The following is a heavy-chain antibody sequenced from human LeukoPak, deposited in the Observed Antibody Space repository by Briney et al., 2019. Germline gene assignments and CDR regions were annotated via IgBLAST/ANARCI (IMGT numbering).Heavy chain of an antibody. CDR1: GFTLSSYE. V-gene: IGHV3-48*03. CDR2: ISSSGSTI. CDR3: ARDEELLDY. Sequence: GGSLRLSCAASGFTLSSYEMNWVRKAPGKGLEWVSYISSSGSTIYYADSVKGRFTISRDNAKNSLYLQMNSLRAEDTAVYYCARDEELLDYWGQGTLVTVSS. D-gene: IGHD1-26*01. J-gene: IGHJ4*02.